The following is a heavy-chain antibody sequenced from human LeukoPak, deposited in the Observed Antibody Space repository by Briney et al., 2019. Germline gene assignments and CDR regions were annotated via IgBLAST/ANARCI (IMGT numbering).Heavy chain of an antibody. D-gene: IGHD2-21*01. CDR1: GGSISSYY. J-gene: IGHJ6*03. Sequence: KPSETLSLTCTVSGGSISSYYWSWIRQPPGKGLEWIGYIYYSGSTNYNPSLKSRVTISVDTSKNQFSLKLSSVTAADTAVYYCAREILWYMDVWGKGTTVTISS. CDR3: AREILWYMDV. V-gene: IGHV4-59*01. CDR2: IYYSGST.